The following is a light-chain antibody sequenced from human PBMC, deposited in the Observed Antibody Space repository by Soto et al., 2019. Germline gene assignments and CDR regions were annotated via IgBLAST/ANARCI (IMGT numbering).Light chain of an antibody. Sequence: DIQMTQSPSTLSASAGDTVIMTCRASQSVKNWLAWYQQKPGRAPKLLIYKASILETGVPSRFSGSGSGTEFTLTISGLQPDDFATYYCQQFDSYSPTFGPGTKVDI. J-gene: IGKJ3*01. V-gene: IGKV1-5*03. CDR3: QQFDSYSPT. CDR1: QSVKNW. CDR2: KAS.